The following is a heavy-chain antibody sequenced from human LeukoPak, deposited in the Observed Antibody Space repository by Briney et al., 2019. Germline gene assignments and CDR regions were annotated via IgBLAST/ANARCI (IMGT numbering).Heavy chain of an antibody. V-gene: IGHV1-24*01. Sequence: ASVKVSCKVSGYTLPELSMHWVRQAPGKGLEWMGGFDPEDGETIYAQKFQGRVTMTEDTSTDTAYMELSSLRSEDTAVYYCATDLNYYDCSGYPNRANWGQGTLVTVSS. D-gene: IGHD3-22*01. CDR3: ATDLNYYDCSGYPNRAN. J-gene: IGHJ4*02. CDR1: GYTLPELS. CDR2: FDPEDGET.